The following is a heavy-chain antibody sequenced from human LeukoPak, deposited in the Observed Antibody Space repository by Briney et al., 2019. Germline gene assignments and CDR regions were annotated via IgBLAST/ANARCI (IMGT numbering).Heavy chain of an antibody. Sequence: PGGSPRLSCAASGFTSTSSAMSSVRQGLGKGRERVSAISGSGGGTYYADSVKGRFTISRDDSKNTLYLQMNSLRAEDTAVYYCAKELGYCSGGSCYSPGYYFDYWGQGTLVTVSS. CDR2: ISGSGGGT. CDR3: AKELGYCSGGSCYSPGYYFDY. CDR1: GFTSTSSA. D-gene: IGHD2-15*01. V-gene: IGHV3-23*01. J-gene: IGHJ4*02.